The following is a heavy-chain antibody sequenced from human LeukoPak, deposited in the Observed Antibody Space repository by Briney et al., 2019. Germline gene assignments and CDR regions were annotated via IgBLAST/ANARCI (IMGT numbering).Heavy chain of an antibody. J-gene: IGHJ4*02. D-gene: IGHD4-17*01. Sequence: GASVTVSCKASGYTFTSYGISWVRQAPGQGLEWMGWISAYNGNTNYAQKFQGRVTMTRDTSISTAYVELSRLRSDDTAVYYCASSAMSVTTDYWGQGTLVTVSS. CDR2: ISAYNGNT. CDR1: GYTFTSYG. CDR3: ASSAMSVTTDY. V-gene: IGHV1-18*01.